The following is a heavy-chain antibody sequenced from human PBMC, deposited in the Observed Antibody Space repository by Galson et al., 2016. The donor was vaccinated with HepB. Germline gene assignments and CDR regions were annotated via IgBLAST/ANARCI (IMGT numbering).Heavy chain of an antibody. D-gene: IGHD2-2*01. J-gene: IGHJ4*02. CDR2: ISDGGTA. V-gene: IGHV3-23*01. CDR1: GFTFKYHA. Sequence: SLRLSCAASGFTFKYHAMSWVRQAPGSGLEWVAVISDGGTAHYADSVKGRFTIPRDNSKNTVYLQMDSLRAEDRAEYYCARVSGPWVGVPAAKVYFDFWGQGTLVIVSS. CDR3: ARVSGPWVGVPAAKVYFDF.